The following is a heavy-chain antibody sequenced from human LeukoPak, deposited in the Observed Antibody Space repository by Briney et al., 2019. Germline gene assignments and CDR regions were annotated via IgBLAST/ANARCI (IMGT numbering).Heavy chain of an antibody. CDR2: MYFSGST. Sequence: SETLSLTCTVSGGSVTGYYWTWLRQPPGGGPEWIGYMYFSGSTNYNPSLKSRVTISGDTSKSQFSLKLSSVTAADTAVYYCARKEDAFDIWGQGTMVTVSS. J-gene: IGHJ3*02. CDR3: ARKEDAFDI. V-gene: IGHV4-59*02. CDR1: GGSVTGYY.